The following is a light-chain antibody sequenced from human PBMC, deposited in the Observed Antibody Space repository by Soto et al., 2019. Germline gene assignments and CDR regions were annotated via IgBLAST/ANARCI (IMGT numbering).Light chain of an antibody. J-gene: IGKJ1*01. CDR3: QHYNYWPPKT. CDR2: DAS. Sequence: EIVMTQSPATLSVSPGERATLSCRASQSVSRSLAWYQQKPGLAPRLLIYDASNRATGIPARFSGSGSGTDFTLTISSLQSEDFAVYYCQHYNYWPPKTFGQGTKVDIK. V-gene: IGKV3D-15*01. CDR1: QSVSRS.